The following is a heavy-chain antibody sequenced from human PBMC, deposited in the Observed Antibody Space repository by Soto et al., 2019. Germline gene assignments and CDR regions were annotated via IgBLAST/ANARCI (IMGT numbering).Heavy chain of an antibody. V-gene: IGHV1-18*01. CDR1: GYTFTSYG. Sequence: ASVKVSCKASGYTFTSYGISWVRQAPGQGLEWMGWISAYSGNTNYAQKLQGRVTMTTDTSTSTAYMELRSLRSDDTAVYYCAREVRDGYNFPLFDYWGQGTLVTVSS. J-gene: IGHJ4*02. CDR2: ISAYSGNT. CDR3: AREVRDGYNFPLFDY. D-gene: IGHD5-12*01.